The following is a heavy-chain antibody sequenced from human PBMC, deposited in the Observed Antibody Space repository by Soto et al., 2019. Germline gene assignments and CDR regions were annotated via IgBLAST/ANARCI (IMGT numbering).Heavy chain of an antibody. Sequence: QVQLQESGPGLVKPSETLSLTCAVSGDSISSPNWWSWYRQTPGKGLELIGEMFASGSSNYNPSINGRVTISLDTSKNHFSLKLTSLTAADTAIYYCTREGINHRPDYWGQGIPVTVS. D-gene: IGHD1-20*01. V-gene: IGHV4-4*02. CDR2: MFASGSS. CDR3: TREGINHRPDY. CDR1: GDSISSPNW. J-gene: IGHJ4*02.